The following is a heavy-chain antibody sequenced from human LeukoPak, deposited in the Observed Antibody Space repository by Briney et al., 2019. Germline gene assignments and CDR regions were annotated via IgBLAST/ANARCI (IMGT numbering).Heavy chain of an antibody. D-gene: IGHD6-19*01. CDR1: GFTFSSYG. J-gene: IGHJ4*02. CDR3: AKDSGLGAVAGTLDY. V-gene: IGHV3-30*18. CDR2: ISYDGSNK. Sequence: PGGSLRLSCAASGFTFSSYGMHWVRQAPGKGLEWVAVISYDGSNKYYADSVKGRFTISRDNSKNTLYLQMNSLRAEDTAVYYCAKDSGLGAVAGTLDYWGQGTLVTVSS.